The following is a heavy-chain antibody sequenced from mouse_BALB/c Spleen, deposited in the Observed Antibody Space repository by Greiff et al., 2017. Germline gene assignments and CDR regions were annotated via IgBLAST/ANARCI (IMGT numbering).Heavy chain of an antibody. Sequence: EVQVVESGGGLVQPGGSLKLSCAASGFTFSSYGMSWVRQTPDKRLELVATINSNGGSTYYPDSVKGRFTISRDNAKNTLYLQMSSLKSEDTAMYYCARLYYGYAMDYWGQGTSVTVSS. CDR3: ARLYYGYAMDY. J-gene: IGHJ4*01. V-gene: IGHV5-6-3*01. D-gene: IGHD1-1*01. CDR2: INSNGGST. CDR1: GFTFSSYG.